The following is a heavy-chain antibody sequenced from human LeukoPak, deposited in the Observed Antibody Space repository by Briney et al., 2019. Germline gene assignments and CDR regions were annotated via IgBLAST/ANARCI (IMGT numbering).Heavy chain of an antibody. Sequence: GGSLRLSCAASGFTFSSYSMNWVRQAPGKGLEWVSSISSSSSYIYYADSVKGRFTISRDNAKNSLYLQMNSLRAEDTAVYYCAGEVAAAGSRAEYFQHWGQGTLVTVSS. V-gene: IGHV3-21*01. CDR1: GFTFSSYS. CDR3: AGEVAAAGSRAEYFQH. D-gene: IGHD6-13*01. CDR2: ISSSSSYI. J-gene: IGHJ1*01.